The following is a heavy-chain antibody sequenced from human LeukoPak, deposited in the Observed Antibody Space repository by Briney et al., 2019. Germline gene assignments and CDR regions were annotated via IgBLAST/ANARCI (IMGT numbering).Heavy chain of an antibody. Sequence: SETLSLTCTVSGGSISSGSYYWSWIRQPAGKGLEWIGHIYTSGSTNYNPSLKSRATISVDTSKNQFSLKLSSVAAADTAVYYCARVPGYCSGGSCYYYYDMDVWGQGTTVTVSS. V-gene: IGHV4-61*09. CDR1: GGSISSGSYY. J-gene: IGHJ6*02. D-gene: IGHD2-15*01. CDR2: IYTSGST. CDR3: ARVPGYCSGGSCYYYYDMDV.